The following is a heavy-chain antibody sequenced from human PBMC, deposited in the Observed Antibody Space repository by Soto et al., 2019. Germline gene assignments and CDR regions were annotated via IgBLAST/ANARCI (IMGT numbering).Heavy chain of an antibody. V-gene: IGHV3-23*01. D-gene: IGHD2-15*01. CDR1: GFTFSSYA. Sequence: GGSLRLSCAASGFTFSSYAMSWVRQAPGKGLEWVSAISGSGGSTYYADSVKGRFTISRDNSKNTLYLQMNSLRAEDTAVYYCTTGSCSGNMCDDNTHDLWGQGTLVTVSS. CDR2: ISGSGGST. J-gene: IGHJ5*02. CDR3: TTGSCSGNMCDDNTHDL.